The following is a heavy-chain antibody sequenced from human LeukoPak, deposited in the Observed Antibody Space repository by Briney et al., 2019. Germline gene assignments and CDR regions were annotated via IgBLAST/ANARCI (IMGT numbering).Heavy chain of an antibody. Sequence: SETLSLTCTVSGGSISSSSYYWGWIRQPPGKGLEWIGSIYYSGSTYYNPSLKSRVTISVDTSKNQFSLKLSSVTAADTAVYYCGRHLYYYGSGSYHYYYYYYMDVWGKGTTVTVSS. CDR3: GRHLYYYGSGSYHYYYYYYMDV. CDR2: IYYSGST. V-gene: IGHV4-39*01. CDR1: GGSISSSSYY. D-gene: IGHD3-10*01. J-gene: IGHJ6*03.